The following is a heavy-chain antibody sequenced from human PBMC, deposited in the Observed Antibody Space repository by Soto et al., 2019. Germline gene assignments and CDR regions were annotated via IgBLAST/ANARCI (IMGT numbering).Heavy chain of an antibody. D-gene: IGHD1-26*01. CDR2: INPYTGGI. CDR3: EKFSQWEPFDY. V-gene: IGHV1-2*02. J-gene: IGHJ4*02. Sequence: ASVKVSCKASGYTFTGYYLHWVRQAPGQGLGWMGWINPYTGGIKYALKFQGRVTMTRDTSISTAYMELSRLTSDDTAVYYCEKFSQWEPFDYWGQGTLVTVSS. CDR1: GYTFTGYY.